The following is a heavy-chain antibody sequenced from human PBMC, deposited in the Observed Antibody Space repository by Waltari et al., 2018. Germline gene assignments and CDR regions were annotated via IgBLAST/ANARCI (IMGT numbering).Heavy chain of an antibody. Sequence: QVQLVQSGAEVKKPGSSVKVSCKASGGTFSSYTISWVRQAPGQGLEWMGRIIPILGIANYAQKFQGRVTITADKSTSTAYMELSSLRSEDTAVYYCARAAYCGGDCYSYYGMDVWGQGTTVIVSS. CDR3: ARAAYCGGDCYSYYGMDV. V-gene: IGHV1-69*02. CDR2: IIPILGIA. D-gene: IGHD2-21*02. CDR1: GGTFSSYT. J-gene: IGHJ6*02.